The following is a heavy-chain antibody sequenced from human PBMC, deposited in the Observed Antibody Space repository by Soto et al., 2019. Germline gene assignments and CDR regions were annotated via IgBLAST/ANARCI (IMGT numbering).Heavy chain of an antibody. D-gene: IGHD2-15*01. Sequence: ASVKVSCKASGYTFTSYYMHWVRQAPGQGLEWMGIINPSGGSTSYAQKFQGRVTMTRDTSTSTVYMELSSLRSEDTAVYYCAIDRDQWVVAATHYYYYMDVWGKGTTVTVSS. V-gene: IGHV1-46*03. CDR3: AIDRDQWVVAATHYYYYMDV. J-gene: IGHJ6*03. CDR1: GYTFTSYY. CDR2: INPSGGST.